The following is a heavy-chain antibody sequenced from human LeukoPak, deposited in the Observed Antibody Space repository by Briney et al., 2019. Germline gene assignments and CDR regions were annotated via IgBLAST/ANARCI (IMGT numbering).Heavy chain of an antibody. Sequence: TGGSLRLSCAASGFTFSSYEMNWVRQAPGKGLEWVSYISSSGSTIYYADSVKGRFTISRDNAKNSLYLQMNSLRAEDTAVYYCARQYYDSSGYPADYWGQGTLVTVSS. V-gene: IGHV3-48*03. CDR3: ARQYYDSSGYPADY. CDR2: ISSSGSTI. CDR1: GFTFSSYE. D-gene: IGHD3-22*01. J-gene: IGHJ4*02.